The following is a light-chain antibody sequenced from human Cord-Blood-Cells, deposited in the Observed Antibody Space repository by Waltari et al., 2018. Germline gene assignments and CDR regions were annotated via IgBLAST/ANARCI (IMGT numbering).Light chain of an antibody. Sequence: QSALTQPRSVSGSPGQSVTISCTGTSSDVGGYNYVSWYQQHPGKAPKLMIYDVSKRPSGVSNRFSGSKSGNTASLTISGLQAEDEADYYCCSYAGSSTFFGTGTKVTVL. V-gene: IGLV2-11*01. CDR1: SSDVGGYNY. CDR2: DVS. J-gene: IGLJ1*01. CDR3: CSYAGSSTF.